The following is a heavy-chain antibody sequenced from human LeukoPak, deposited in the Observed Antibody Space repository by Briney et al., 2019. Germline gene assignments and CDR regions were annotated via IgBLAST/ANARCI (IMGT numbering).Heavy chain of an antibody. V-gene: IGHV3-48*03. CDR3: ARNPPTRSRLLHYYYYGMDV. CDR1: GFTFSSYE. CDR2: ISSSGSTI. J-gene: IGHJ6*04. D-gene: IGHD2-15*01. Sequence: GSLRLSCAASGFTFSSYEMNWVRQAPGKGLEWVSYISSSGSTIYYADSVKGRFTISRDNAKNSLYLQMNSLRAEDTAVYYCARNPPTRSRLLHYYYYGMDVWGKGTTVTVSS.